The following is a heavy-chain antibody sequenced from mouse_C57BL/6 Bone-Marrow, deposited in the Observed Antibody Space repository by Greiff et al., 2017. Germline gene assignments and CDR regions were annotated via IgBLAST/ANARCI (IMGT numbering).Heavy chain of an antibody. J-gene: IGHJ2*01. Sequence: EVNLVESVAELVRPGASVKLSCTASGFNIKNTYMHWVKQRPEQGLEWIGRIDPANGNTKYAPKFQGKATITADTSSNTAYLQLSSLTSEDTAIYYCARLGPHYYGSSRYYFDYWGQGTTLTVSS. CDR1: GFNIKNTY. V-gene: IGHV14-3*01. D-gene: IGHD1-1*01. CDR2: IDPANGNT. CDR3: ARLGPHYYGSSRYYFDY.